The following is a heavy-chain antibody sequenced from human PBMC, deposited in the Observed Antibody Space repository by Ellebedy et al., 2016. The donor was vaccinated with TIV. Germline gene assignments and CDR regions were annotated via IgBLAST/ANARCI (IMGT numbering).Heavy chain of an antibody. D-gene: IGHD4-11*01. CDR1: GGSINGFSYY. Sequence: MPSETLSLTCEVPGGSINGFSYYWCWVRQPPGKGLEWIGNIYYTGTTYYNPSLKSRVTISVDTSKNQFSLNLTSVTAADTAVYYCARHGVIMDYGNYPFDHWGQGTLVTVSA. CDR2: IYYTGTT. V-gene: IGHV4-39*01. J-gene: IGHJ4*02. CDR3: ARHGVIMDYGNYPFDH.